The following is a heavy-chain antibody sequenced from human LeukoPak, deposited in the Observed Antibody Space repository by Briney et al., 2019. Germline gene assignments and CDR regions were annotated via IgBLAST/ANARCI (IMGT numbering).Heavy chain of an antibody. D-gene: IGHD6-13*01. J-gene: IGHJ4*02. CDR3: ARDPGIAAAGTVGYFDS. CDR1: GFTFSSYG. CDR2: ISATGGGT. Sequence: GGSLRLSCAASGFTFSSYGMTWVRQAPGKGLEWVSSISATGGGTYYADSVKGRFTISRDNSKNTLYLQMNSLRVEDTAVYYCARDPGIAAAGTVGYFDSWGQGILVTVSS. V-gene: IGHV3-23*01.